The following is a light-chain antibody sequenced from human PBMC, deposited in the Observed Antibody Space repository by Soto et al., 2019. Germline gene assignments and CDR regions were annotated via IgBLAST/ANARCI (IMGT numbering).Light chain of an antibody. CDR3: QQSYSTPST. J-gene: IGKJ1*01. V-gene: IGKV1-39*01. Sequence: DIHFTQSPAFLSVSLGERVTITCRASQSISSYLDWYQQKPGKAPRLLMYAASSLEIGVPGRFSGSGSGTEFTLTISSLQPEDFATYCCQQSYSTPSTFGQGTKVDIK. CDR1: QSISSY. CDR2: AAS.